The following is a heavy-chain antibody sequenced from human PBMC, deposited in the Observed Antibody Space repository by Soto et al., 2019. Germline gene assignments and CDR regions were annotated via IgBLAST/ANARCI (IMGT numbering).Heavy chain of an antibody. V-gene: IGHV3-21*01. D-gene: IGHD2-15*01. CDR1: GFTFRTYS. CDR2: ISSTSKYI. CDR3: AGFPKASGGSCYSDY. J-gene: IGHJ4*02. Sequence: GGSLRLSCAASGFTFRTYSMSWVRQAPGKGLEWVSSISSTSKYIYYADSVKGRFTVSRDNAKNSLYLQMNSLGVEDTAVYFCAGFPKASGGSCYSDYWGQGTLVTVSS.